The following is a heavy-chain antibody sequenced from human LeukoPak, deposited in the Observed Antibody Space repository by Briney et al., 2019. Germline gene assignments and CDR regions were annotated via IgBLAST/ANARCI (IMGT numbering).Heavy chain of an antibody. CDR1: GFTFSSYG. CDR2: IWYDGSNK. Sequence: GGSLRLSCAASGFTFSSYGMHWVRQAPGKGLEWVAVIWYDGSNKYYADSVKGRFTISRDNSKNTLYLQMNSLRAEDTAVYYCARDQYSGSYWDAFDIWGQGTMVTVSS. CDR3: ARDQYSGSYWDAFDI. V-gene: IGHV3-33*01. D-gene: IGHD1-26*01. J-gene: IGHJ3*02.